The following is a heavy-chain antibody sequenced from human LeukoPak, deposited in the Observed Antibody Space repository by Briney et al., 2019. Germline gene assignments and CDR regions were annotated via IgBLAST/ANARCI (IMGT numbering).Heavy chain of an antibody. CDR2: ISPNSDDT. J-gene: IGHJ4*02. D-gene: IGHD4-17*01. Sequence: GASVKVSCKASGYTFSDYYIHLVRQAPGQGLELMGWISPNSDDTNFAQIFQGRVIMTRDTSISTAYMELSRLTSDDTALYYCARNYGHNSKYFDYWGQGTLVTVSS. CDR3: ARNYGHNSKYFDY. V-gene: IGHV1-2*02. CDR1: GYTFSDYY.